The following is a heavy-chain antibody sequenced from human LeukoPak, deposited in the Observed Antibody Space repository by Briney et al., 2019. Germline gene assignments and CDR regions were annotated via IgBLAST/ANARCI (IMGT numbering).Heavy chain of an antibody. V-gene: IGHV3-33*01. CDR1: GFTFSNYG. D-gene: IGHD2-2*01. Sequence: GGSLRLSCAASGFTFSNYGMHWVRQAPGKGLEWVAVIWYDGSNTYYADSVKGRFTISRDNSKNTAFLQMNGLRAEDTAVYYAVANMYNYMDVWGKGTTVTVSS. J-gene: IGHJ6*03. CDR3: VANMYNYMDV. CDR2: IWYDGSNT.